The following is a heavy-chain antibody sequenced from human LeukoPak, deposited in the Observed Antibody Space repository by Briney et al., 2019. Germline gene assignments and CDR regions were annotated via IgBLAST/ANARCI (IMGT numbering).Heavy chain of an antibody. V-gene: IGHV3-7*01. CDR2: IKQDGSEK. Sequence: GGSLRLSCAASGFTFSSYSMNWVRQAPGKGLEWVANIKQDGSEKYYVDSVKGRFTISRDNAKNSLYLQMNSLRAEDTAVYYCARGGISGYDFWSGYPTGNFDYWGQGTLVTVSS. J-gene: IGHJ4*02. D-gene: IGHD3-3*01. CDR1: GFTFSSYS. CDR3: ARGGISGYDFWSGYPTGNFDY.